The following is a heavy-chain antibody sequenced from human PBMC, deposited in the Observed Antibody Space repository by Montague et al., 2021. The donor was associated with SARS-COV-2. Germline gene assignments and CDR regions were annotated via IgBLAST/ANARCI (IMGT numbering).Heavy chain of an antibody. V-gene: IGHV3-48*03. Sequence: LRLSCAASGFTFSSYEMNWVRQAPGKGLEWVSYISSSGSTIYYADSVKGRFTISRDNAKNSLYLQMNSLRAEDTAIYYCASDSGIEIPDYYYSMDVWGQGTTVTVSS. J-gene: IGHJ6*02. CDR2: ISSSGSTI. CDR3: ASDSGIEIPDYYYSMDV. CDR1: GFTFSSYE. D-gene: IGHD5-24*01.